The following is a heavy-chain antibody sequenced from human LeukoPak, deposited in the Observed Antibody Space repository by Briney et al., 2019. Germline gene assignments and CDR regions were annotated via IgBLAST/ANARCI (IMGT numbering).Heavy chain of an antibody. CDR1: GGSISSYY. D-gene: IGHD6-6*01. J-gene: IGHJ5*02. V-gene: IGHV4-59*01. Sequence: SETLSLTCTVSGGSISSYYWSWIRQPPGTGLEWIGHIYYSGSTNYNPSLNSRVTISVDTSKSQFSLKLNSLTAADTAAYYCARLHSSSFDPWGQGTLVTVSS. CDR2: IYYSGST. CDR3: ARLHSSSFDP.